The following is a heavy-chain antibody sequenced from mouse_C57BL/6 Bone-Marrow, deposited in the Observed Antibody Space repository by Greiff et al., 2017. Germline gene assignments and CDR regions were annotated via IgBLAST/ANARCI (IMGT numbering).Heavy chain of an antibody. Sequence: DAGGGLVQPKGSLKLSCAASGFSFTTYAMHWVRQAPGPGLEWVARIRSKSNHYATNYADSVKDRFTISRDDSESMLYLQMNNLKTEDTAMYYCVRHWSYDGFYYAMDYWGQGTSVTVSS. CDR3: VRHWSYDGFYYAMDY. V-gene: IGHV10-1*01. D-gene: IGHD2-3*01. CDR1: GFSFTTYA. J-gene: IGHJ4*01. CDR2: IRSKSNHYAT.